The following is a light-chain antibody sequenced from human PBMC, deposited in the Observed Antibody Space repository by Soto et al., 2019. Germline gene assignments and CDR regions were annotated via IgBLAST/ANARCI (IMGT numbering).Light chain of an antibody. V-gene: IGLV1-40*01. CDR2: GNN. J-gene: IGLJ2*01. Sequence: QLVLTQPPSVSGAPGQRVTISCTGNNSNIGGGYDVHWYQQLPGTAPKLLIYGNNNRPSGVPDRVSGSKSYASASLAITGLQSEDEADYYCHSYDSRLSGSVFGGGTKVTVL. CDR1: NSNIGGGYD. CDR3: HSYDSRLSGSV.